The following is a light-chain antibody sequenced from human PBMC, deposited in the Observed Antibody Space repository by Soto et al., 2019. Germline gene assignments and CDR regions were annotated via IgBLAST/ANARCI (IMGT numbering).Light chain of an antibody. CDR2: QTS. V-gene: IGKV3-11*01. CDR1: QYINTR. Sequence: EIVLTQSPATLSSFPGDRVTLSCRASQYINTRLAWYQHRPGQAPRLLIYQTSLRAAGIPARFSASGSGTDFTLTISDVQPEDFALYYCHKRQSWPRTCGQGNKGDIK. J-gene: IGKJ1*01. CDR3: HKRQSWPRT.